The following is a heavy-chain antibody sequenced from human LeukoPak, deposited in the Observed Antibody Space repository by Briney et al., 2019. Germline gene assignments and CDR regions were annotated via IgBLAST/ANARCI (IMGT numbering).Heavy chain of an antibody. D-gene: IGHD3-10*01. J-gene: IGHJ4*02. V-gene: IGHV3-21*01. CDR1: GFTFRSYS. CDR3: ARDHGYYGSGSYFDY. CDR2: ISSSSSYT. Sequence: GGSLRLSCAASGFTFRSYSMNWVRHAPGKGLEWVSSISSSSSYTYYADSVKGRFTISRDNARNSLYLQMNSLRAEDTAVYYCARDHGYYGSGSYFDYWGQGTLVIVSS.